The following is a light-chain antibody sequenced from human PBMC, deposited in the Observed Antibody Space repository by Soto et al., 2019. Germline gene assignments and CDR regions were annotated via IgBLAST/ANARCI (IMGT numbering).Light chain of an antibody. CDR3: QQYGSSPKT. CDR1: QNVSSD. Sequence: EIVMTQSPATLSVSPGERATLSCRASQNVSSDLAWYHQKPGQAPRLLIYGASTRATGIPARFSGSGSGTDFTLTISRLEPEDFAVYYCQQYGSSPKTFGQGTKVDIK. CDR2: GAS. J-gene: IGKJ1*01. V-gene: IGKV3-20*01.